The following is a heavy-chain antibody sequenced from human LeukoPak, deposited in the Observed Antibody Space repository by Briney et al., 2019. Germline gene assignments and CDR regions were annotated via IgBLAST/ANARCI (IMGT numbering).Heavy chain of an antibody. Sequence: SETLSLTCAVYGGSFSGYYWSWIRQPPGKGLEWIGEINHSGSTNYNPSLKSRVTISVDTSKNQFSLKLSSVTAADTAVYYCARGVPDFWSGYYDYYYYYYMDVWGKGTTVTVSS. CDR2: INHSGST. J-gene: IGHJ6*03. V-gene: IGHV4-34*01. CDR3: ARGVPDFWSGYYDYYYYYYMDV. D-gene: IGHD3-3*01. CDR1: GGSFSGYY.